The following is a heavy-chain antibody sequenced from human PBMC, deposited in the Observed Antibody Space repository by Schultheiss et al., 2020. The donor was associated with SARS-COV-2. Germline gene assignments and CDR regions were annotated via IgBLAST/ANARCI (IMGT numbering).Heavy chain of an antibody. CDR2: IYHSGST. Sequence: GSLRLSCTVSGGSISSYYWGWIRQPPGKGLEWIGSIYHSGSTDYNPSLKSRVTISLDTSKNQFSMNLTAVTAADTAVYYCAKDFVGYSSGWYVFDYWGQGTLVTVSS. CDR1: GGSISSYY. J-gene: IGHJ4*02. D-gene: IGHD6-19*01. CDR3: AKDFVGYSSGWYVFDY. V-gene: IGHV4-39*07.